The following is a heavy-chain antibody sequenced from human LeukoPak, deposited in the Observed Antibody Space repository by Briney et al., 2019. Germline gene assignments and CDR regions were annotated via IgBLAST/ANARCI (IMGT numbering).Heavy chain of an antibody. CDR1: GYTFTGYY. CDR3: ARDFCSGGSCYSRFDY. J-gene: IGHJ4*02. V-gene: IGHV1-2*02. D-gene: IGHD2-15*01. Sequence: ASVKVSCKASGYTFTGYYMRWVRQAPGQGLEWMGWINPNSGGTNYAQKFQGRVTMTRDTSISTAYMELSRLRSDDTAVYYCARDFCSGGSCYSRFDYWGQGTLVTVSS. CDR2: INPNSGGT.